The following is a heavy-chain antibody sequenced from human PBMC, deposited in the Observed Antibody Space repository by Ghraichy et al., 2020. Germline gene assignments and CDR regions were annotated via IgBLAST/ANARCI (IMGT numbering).Heavy chain of an antibody. Sequence: ASVKVSCKASGYTFTGYYMHWVRQAPGQGLEWMGWINPNSGGTNYAQKFQGWVTMTRDTSISTAYMELSRLRSDDTAVYYCARGFGVGVTDAFDIWGQGTMVTVSS. CDR1: GYTFTGYY. V-gene: IGHV1-2*04. CDR2: INPNSGGT. CDR3: ARGFGVGVTDAFDI. J-gene: IGHJ3*02. D-gene: IGHD3-16*01.